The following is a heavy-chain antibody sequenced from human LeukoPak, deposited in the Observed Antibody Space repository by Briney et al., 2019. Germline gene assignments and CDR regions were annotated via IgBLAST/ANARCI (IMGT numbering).Heavy chain of an antibody. Sequence: GGSLRLSCAASGFTFSSYSMNWVRQAPGKGLEWVSSISSSSSYIYYADSVKGRFTISRDNAKNSLYLQMNSLRAEDTAVYYCARVSLDTAMEVYYYYMDVWGKGTTVTVSS. CDR1: GFTFSSYS. V-gene: IGHV3-21*01. D-gene: IGHD5-18*01. CDR3: ARVSLDTAMEVYYYYMDV. J-gene: IGHJ6*03. CDR2: ISSSSSYI.